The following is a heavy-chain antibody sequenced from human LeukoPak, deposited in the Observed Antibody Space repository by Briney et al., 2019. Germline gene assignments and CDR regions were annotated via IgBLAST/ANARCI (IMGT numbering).Heavy chain of an antibody. V-gene: IGHV1-46*01. J-gene: IGHJ4*02. CDR1: GYTFTSYY. Sequence: GASVKVSCKASGYTFTSYYMHWVRQAPGQGLEWMGLINPSGGTTIYAQKFQGRVTLTRDTSTTTVYMELSSLTSEDTAVYYCARDLYRLYYFDYWGQGTLVTVSS. D-gene: IGHD1-26*01. CDR3: ARDLYRLYYFDY. CDR2: INPSGGTT.